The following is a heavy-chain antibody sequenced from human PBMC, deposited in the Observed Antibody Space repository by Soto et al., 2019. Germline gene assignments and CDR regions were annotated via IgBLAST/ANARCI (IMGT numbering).Heavy chain of an antibody. CDR2: ITSDTKTI. D-gene: IGHD6-19*01. CDR1: GFRFSIYS. Sequence: EVRLVESGGALVQRGGSLTLFCAASGFRFSIYSMNWVRQAPGKGLEWSAYITSDTKTIKYAESVKGRFTISRDNAKNSVYLQMNNLSDEDTAVYYCARSVEGHFDYWGQGTVVTVSS. V-gene: IGHV3-48*02. J-gene: IGHJ4*02. CDR3: ARSVEGHFDY.